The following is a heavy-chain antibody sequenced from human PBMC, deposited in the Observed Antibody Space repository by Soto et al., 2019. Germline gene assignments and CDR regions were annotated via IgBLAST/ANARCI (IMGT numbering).Heavy chain of an antibody. CDR1: GGTFSRHA. J-gene: IGHJ4*02. CDR3: GSGWGDDSSDYYYAY. Sequence: QVQLVQSGAELRKPGSSVKVSCKASGGTFSRHAIRWVRQAHGQGLEWMGGIIPIFGTPNHAQKFQGRLTITADEATSTAYMEFGSLRATDTSIAYCGSGWGDDSSDYYYAYWGQGTLVIVSS. CDR2: IIPIFGTP. V-gene: IGHV1-69*01. D-gene: IGHD3-22*01.